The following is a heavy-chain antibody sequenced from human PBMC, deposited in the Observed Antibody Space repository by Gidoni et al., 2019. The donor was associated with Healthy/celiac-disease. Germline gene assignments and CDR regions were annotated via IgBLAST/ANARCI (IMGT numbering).Heavy chain of an antibody. CDR3: ARGYCSGGSCYRDDAFDI. CDR1: GCTFSSYA. V-gene: IGHV3-30*04. Sequence: QVQLVASGGGVVQPGRSLRLSCAASGCTFSSYAMHWVRLAPAKGLEWVEVISNDGSNKYYAESVKGRFTISRDNSKNTLYAQMNSLRAEDTAVYYCARGYCSGGSCYRDDAFDIWGQGTMVTVSS. D-gene: IGHD2-15*01. J-gene: IGHJ3*02. CDR2: ISNDGSNK.